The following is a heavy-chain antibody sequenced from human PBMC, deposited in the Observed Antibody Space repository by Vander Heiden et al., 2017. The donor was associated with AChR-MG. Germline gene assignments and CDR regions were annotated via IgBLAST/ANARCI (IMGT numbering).Heavy chain of an antibody. Sequence: QVQLVQSGAQVKKPEASVKVSSKAPGYTFTSYDSNWVRQATGQGLEWMGWMNPNSGNTGYAQKFQGRVTMTRNTSIRTAYMELSSLRSEDTAVYYCARGTVGVRRSDYWGQGTLVTVSS. J-gene: IGHJ4*02. CDR3: ARGTVGVRRSDY. CDR1: GYTFTSYD. CDR2: MNPNSGNT. D-gene: IGHD1-26*01. V-gene: IGHV1-8*01.